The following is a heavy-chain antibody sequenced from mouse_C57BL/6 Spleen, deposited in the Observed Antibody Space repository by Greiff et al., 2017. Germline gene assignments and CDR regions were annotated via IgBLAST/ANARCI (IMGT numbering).Heavy chain of an antibody. CDR1: GYTFTRYW. D-gene: IGHD3-2*02. V-gene: IGHV1-64*01. J-gene: IGHJ4*01. CDR3: TRSTAQATMDY. Sequence: QVQLQQPGAELVKPGASVKLSCKASGYTFTRYWMHWVKQRPGQGLEWIGMFHPNSGSTNYNEKFKSKATLGVDKSTSTAYMQLSSLTSEDSAVYYCTRSTAQATMDYWGQGTSVTVSS. CDR2: FHPNSGST.